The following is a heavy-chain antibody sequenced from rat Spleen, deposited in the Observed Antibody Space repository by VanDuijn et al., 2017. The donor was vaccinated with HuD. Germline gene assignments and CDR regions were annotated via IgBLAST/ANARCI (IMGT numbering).Heavy chain of an antibody. CDR2: ITYDVSTT. CDR3: TKMPPMGDYFDC. J-gene: IGHJ2*01. V-gene: IGHV5-20*01. CDR1: GSSFSDCD. Sequence: EVQLVESGGGLVQPGRSMLLSCAASGSSFSDCDMAWVRQAPTKGLEWVASITYDVSTTYYRDSVKGRFTVSRDNAKSTLYLQMDSLRSEDTATYYCTKMPPMGDYFDCWGQGVKVTVSS. D-gene: IGHD1-7*01.